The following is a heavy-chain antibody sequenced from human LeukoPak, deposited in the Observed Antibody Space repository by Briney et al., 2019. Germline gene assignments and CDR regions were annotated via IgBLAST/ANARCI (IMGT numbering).Heavy chain of an antibody. Sequence: GRSLRLSCAASGFTFSSYGMHWVRQAPGKGLEWVAVIWYDESNKYYADSVKGRFTISRDNSKNTLYLQMNSLRAEDTAVYYCARGFHSGSYYTGYWGQGTLVTVSS. CDR1: GFTFSSYG. D-gene: IGHD1-26*01. V-gene: IGHV3-33*01. J-gene: IGHJ4*02. CDR3: ARGFHSGSYYTGY. CDR2: IWYDESNK.